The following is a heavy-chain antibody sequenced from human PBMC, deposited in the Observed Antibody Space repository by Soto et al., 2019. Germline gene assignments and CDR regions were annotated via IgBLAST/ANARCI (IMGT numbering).Heavy chain of an antibody. CDR2: IGTSGDT. J-gene: IGHJ5*02. CDR1: GFTFSRYD. V-gene: IGHV3-13*04. D-gene: IGHD6-6*01. CDR3: SRGALGFDP. Sequence: EVQVVESGGGLVQPGGSLRLSCAASGFTFSRYDMRWVRQATGRGLEWVSGIGTSGDTYYAGSVKGRFTISRENAKTSVYLKMNSLRAGDTAVYYCSRGALGFDPWGQGTLVAVSS.